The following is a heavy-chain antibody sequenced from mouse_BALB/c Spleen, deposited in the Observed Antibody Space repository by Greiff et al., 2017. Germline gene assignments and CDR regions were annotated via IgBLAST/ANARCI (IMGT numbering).Heavy chain of an antibody. Sequence: QVQLKQSGAELAKPGASVKMSCKASGYTFTSYWMHWVKQRPGQGLEWIGYINPSTGYTEYNQKFKDKATLTADKSSSTAYMQLSSLTSEDSAVYYCAPYGNYHYWGQGTTLTVSS. J-gene: IGHJ2*01. V-gene: IGHV1-7*01. CDR2: INPSTGYT. D-gene: IGHD2-1*01. CDR1: GYTFTSYW. CDR3: APYGNYHY.